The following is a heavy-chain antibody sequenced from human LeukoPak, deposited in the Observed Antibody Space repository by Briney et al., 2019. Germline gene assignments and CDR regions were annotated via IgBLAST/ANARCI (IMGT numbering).Heavy chain of an antibody. CDR3: ARDFILGEWELRDGDAFDI. CDR2: INPNSGGT. V-gene: IGHV1-2*02. Sequence: GASVKVSCKASGYTFTGYYMHWVRQAPGQGLEWMGWINPNSGGTNYAQKFQGRVTMTRDTSISTAYMELRSLRSDDTAVYYCARDFILGEWELRDGDAFDIWGQGTMVTVSS. CDR1: GYTFTGYY. J-gene: IGHJ3*02. D-gene: IGHD1-26*01.